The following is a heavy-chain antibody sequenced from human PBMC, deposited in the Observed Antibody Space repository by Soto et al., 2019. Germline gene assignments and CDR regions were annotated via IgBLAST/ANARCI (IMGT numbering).Heavy chain of an antibody. D-gene: IGHD2-21*02. V-gene: IGHV3-23*01. CDR2: ISSSGIST. CDR3: ASLGVGDWANYYYYYGMDV. Sequence: GGSLRLSCAASGFTFSNYAINWVRQAPGKGLEWVSAISSSGISTNYADSVKGRFTISRDNSKNTLFLQMNSLRAEDTAVYYCASLGVGDWANYYYYYGMDVWGQGTTVTV. J-gene: IGHJ6*02. CDR1: GFTFSNYA.